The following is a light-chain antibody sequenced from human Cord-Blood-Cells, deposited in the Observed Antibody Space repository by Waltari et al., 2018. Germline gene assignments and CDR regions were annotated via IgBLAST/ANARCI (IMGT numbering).Light chain of an antibody. CDR1: SIGVGCYNL. J-gene: IGLJ1*01. V-gene: IGLV2-23*02. CDR2: EVS. Sequence: QSDLTQPASVSGSPGQSITISCTGTSIGVGCYNLVPWYQQHPGKAPQLMIYEVSKRPSGVSNRFSGSKSGNTASLTISGLQAEDEADYYCCSYAGSSTYVFGTGTKVTVL. CDR3: CSYAGSSTYV.